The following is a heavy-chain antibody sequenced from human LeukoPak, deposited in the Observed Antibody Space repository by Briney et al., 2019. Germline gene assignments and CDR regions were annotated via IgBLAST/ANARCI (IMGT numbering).Heavy chain of an antibody. V-gene: IGHV4-38-2*01. CDR3: ARKGEYYDSIGHPHFDY. D-gene: IGHD3-22*01. J-gene: IGHJ4*02. Sequence: SETLSLTCAVSGYSISSGYYWGWVRQPPGKGLEWIGSIYHTGSTYYNPSLKSRVTISVDTSKNQFSLKLISVTAADTAVYYCARKGEYYDSIGHPHFDYWGQGTLVTVSS. CDR1: GYSISSGYY. CDR2: IYHTGST.